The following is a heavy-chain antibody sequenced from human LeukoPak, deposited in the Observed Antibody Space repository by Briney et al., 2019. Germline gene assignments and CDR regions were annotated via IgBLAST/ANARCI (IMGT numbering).Heavy chain of an antibody. CDR3: ARDPTYLYGDYVHRFDY. D-gene: IGHD4-17*01. CDR2: ISSSGSTI. Sequence: GGSLRLSCAASGFTFSSYEMNWVRQAPGKGLEGVSYISSSGSTIYYADSVKGRFTISRDNAKNSLFLQMNSLRAEDTAVYYCARDPTYLYGDYVHRFDYWGQGTLVTVSS. V-gene: IGHV3-48*03. CDR1: GFTFSSYE. J-gene: IGHJ4*02.